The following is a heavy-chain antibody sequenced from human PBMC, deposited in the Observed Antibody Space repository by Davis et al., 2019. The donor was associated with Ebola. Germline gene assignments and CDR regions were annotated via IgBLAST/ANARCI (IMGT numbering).Heavy chain of an antibody. D-gene: IGHD1-14*01. J-gene: IGHJ4*02. Sequence: GGSLRLSCAASGFTFSSYAMSWVRQAPGKGLEWVSAISGSGGSTYYADSVKGRFTISRDNSKNTLYLQMNSLRAEDTAVYYCATAGTNYGAFDYWGQGTLVTVSS. CDR2: ISGSGGST. CDR3: ATAGTNYGAFDY. CDR1: GFTFSSYA. V-gene: IGHV3-23*01.